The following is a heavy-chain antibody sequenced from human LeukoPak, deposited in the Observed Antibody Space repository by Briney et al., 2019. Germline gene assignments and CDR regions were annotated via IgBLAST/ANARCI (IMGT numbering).Heavy chain of an antibody. V-gene: IGHV4-59*01. Sequence: SETLSLTCTVSGGSISSYYRSWIRQPPGKGLEWIGCIYYSGSTNYNPSLKSRGTISLDTSKNQFSLRLSSVTAADTAVYYCAGSGYDLYWYFDLWGRGTLVTVSS. D-gene: IGHD5-12*01. J-gene: IGHJ2*01. CDR3: AGSGYDLYWYFDL. CDR1: GGSISSYY. CDR2: IYYSGST.